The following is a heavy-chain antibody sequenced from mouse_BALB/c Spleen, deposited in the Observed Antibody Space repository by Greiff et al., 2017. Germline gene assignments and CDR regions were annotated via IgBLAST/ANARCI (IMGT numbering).Heavy chain of an antibody. Sequence: EVQVVESGGGLVKPGGSLKLSCAASGFTFSSYAMSWVRQTPEKRLEWVASISSGGSTYYPDSVKGRFTISRDNARNILYLQMSSLRSEDTAMYYCASGDYDYDGQDYYAMDYWGQGTSVTVSS. CDR3: ASGDYDYDGQDYYAMDY. V-gene: IGHV5-6-5*01. CDR2: ISSGGST. D-gene: IGHD2-4*01. CDR1: GFTFSSYA. J-gene: IGHJ4*01.